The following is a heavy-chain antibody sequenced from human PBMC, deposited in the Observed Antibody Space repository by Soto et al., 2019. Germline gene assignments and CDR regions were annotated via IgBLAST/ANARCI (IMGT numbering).Heavy chain of an antibody. Sequence: EVQLLASGGGLVQPGGSLRLSCAASGFIFGNYAMAWVRQAPGKGLEWVSSISGSGDTTQSADSVKGRFTISRDNPKTSLYLQMSSLIAEDTAVYYCAKFQIVLLFLALFDYWGQGTRVTVSS. CDR2: ISGSGDTT. D-gene: IGHD3-3*01. CDR3: AKFQIVLLFLALFDY. CDR1: GFIFGNYA. J-gene: IGHJ4*02. V-gene: IGHV3-23*01.